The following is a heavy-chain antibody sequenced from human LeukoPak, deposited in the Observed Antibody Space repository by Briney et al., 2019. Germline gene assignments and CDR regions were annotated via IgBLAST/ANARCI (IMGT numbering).Heavy chain of an antibody. Sequence: GRSLRLSCAASGLTFSNYAMSWVRQAPGRGLEWVSVISATGYTTYYADFVKGRFTISRDNSKNTLYLQMNSLSPEDTAVYYCAKDRYYNSIEFYMDVWGKGTTVTASS. D-gene: IGHD3-22*01. CDR3: AKDRYYNSIEFYMDV. J-gene: IGHJ6*03. V-gene: IGHV3-23*01. CDR1: GLTFSNYA. CDR2: ISATGYTT.